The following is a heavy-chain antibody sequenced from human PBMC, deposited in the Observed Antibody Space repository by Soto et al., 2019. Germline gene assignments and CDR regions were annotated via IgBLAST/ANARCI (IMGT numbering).Heavy chain of an antibody. CDR3: ARGDADYFSDYYYGMDV. V-gene: IGHV1-69*01. CDR2: IIPIFGTA. D-gene: IGHD2-15*01. Sequence: QVQLVQSGAEVKKPGSSVKVSCKASGGTFSSYAISWVRQAPGQGLEWMGGIIPIFGTANYAQKFQGRVTITADESTSTAYMALSSLRSEDTAVYYCARGDADYFSDYYYGMDVWGQGTTVTVSS. CDR1: GGTFSSYA. J-gene: IGHJ6*02.